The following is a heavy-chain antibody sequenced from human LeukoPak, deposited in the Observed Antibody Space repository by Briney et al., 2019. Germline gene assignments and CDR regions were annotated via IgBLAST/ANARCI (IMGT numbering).Heavy chain of an antibody. CDR2: IYPGDSDT. CDR3: ATYGSGSNFDC. J-gene: IGHJ4*02. V-gene: IGHV5-51*01. D-gene: IGHD6-19*01. Sequence: GESLKISCKGFGYSFTNYWIGWVRPMPGKGLEWMGIIYPGDSDTRYSPSFQGQVTISADKSISTAFLQWSSLKASDTAMYYCATYGSGSNFDCWGQGTLVTVSS. CDR1: GYSFTNYW.